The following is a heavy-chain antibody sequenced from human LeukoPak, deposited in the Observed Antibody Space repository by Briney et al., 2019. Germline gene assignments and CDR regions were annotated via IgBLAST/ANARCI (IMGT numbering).Heavy chain of an antibody. CDR1: GGTFSSYA. D-gene: IGHD6-13*01. J-gene: IGHJ4*02. V-gene: IGHV1-69*04. CDR2: IIPILGIA. CDR3: ARDLQYSSSWYSDY. Sequence: ASVKVSCKASGGTFSSYAISWVRQAPGQGLEWMGRIIPILGIANYAQKFQGRVTITADKSTSTAYVELSSLRSEDTAVYYCARDLQYSSSWYSDYWGQGTLVTVSS.